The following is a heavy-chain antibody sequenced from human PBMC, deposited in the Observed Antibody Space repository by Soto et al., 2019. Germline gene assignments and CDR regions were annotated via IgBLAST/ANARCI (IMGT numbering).Heavy chain of an antibody. V-gene: IGHV4-30-4*01. Sequence: SETLSLTXNVSGGPIKTGDYYWNWIRQPPGKGLEWIGYVFYSGATNYSPSLKSRAAISMDTSKSQFSLSLTSVTVADTAVYYCARAGFSYGHLLFWGQGIRVTVSS. CDR1: GGPIKTGDYY. CDR2: VFYSGAT. CDR3: ARAGFSYGHLLF. D-gene: IGHD3-10*01. J-gene: IGHJ4*02.